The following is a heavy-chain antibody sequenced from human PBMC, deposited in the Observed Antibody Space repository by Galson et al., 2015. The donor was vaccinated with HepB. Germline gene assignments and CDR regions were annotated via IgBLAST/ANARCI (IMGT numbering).Heavy chain of an antibody. CDR2: INAVGGSP. D-gene: IGHD3-16*01. CDR3: AKDKYNSGSGLGEY. V-gene: IGHV3-23*01. Sequence: SLRLSCAASGFIFSNYAMSWVRQAPGKGLEWVAAINAVGGSPYYADSVRGRFVISRDNSKNTLYLQMNSLRAEDTAVYYCAKDKYNSGSGLGEYWGQGTLVTVSS. J-gene: IGHJ4*02. CDR1: GFIFSNYA.